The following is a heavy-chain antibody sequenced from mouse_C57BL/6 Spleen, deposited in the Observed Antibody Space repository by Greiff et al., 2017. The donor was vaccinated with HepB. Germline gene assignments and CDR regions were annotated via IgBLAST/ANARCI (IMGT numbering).Heavy chain of an antibody. V-gene: IGHV5-4*01. CDR1: GFTFSSYA. D-gene: IGHD2-10*02. Sequence: EVQGVESGGGLVKPGGSLKLSCAASGFTFSSYAMSWVRQTPEKRLEWVATISDGGSYTYYPDNVKGRFTISRDNAKNNLYLQMSHLKSEDTAMYYCARDQKGYGNYVLDYWGQGTTLTVSS. CDR3: ARDQKGYGNYVLDY. J-gene: IGHJ2*01. CDR2: ISDGGSYT.